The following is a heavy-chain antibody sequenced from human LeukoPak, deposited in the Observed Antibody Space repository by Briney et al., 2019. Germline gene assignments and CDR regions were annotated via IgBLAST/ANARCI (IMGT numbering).Heavy chain of an antibody. J-gene: IGHJ4*02. CDR2: IYYSGST. V-gene: IGHV4-59*01. D-gene: IGHD2-15*01. CDR3: ARVGGGSEYYFDY. Sequence: SETLSLTCTVSGGSINNYYWGWIRQPAGKGLEWIGYIYYSGSTNYNPSLKSRVTISVDTSKNQFSLKLSSVTAADTAVYYCARVGGGSEYYFDYWGQGTLVTVSS. CDR1: GGSINNYY.